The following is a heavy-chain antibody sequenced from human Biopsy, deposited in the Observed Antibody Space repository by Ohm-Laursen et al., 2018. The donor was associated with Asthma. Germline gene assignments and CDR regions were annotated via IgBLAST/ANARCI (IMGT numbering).Heavy chain of an antibody. CDR1: GGSISSSSYH. Sequence: GTLSLTCTVSGGSISSSSYHWGWIRQPPGKGLEWIGSIYYNGRTYYNPSLKSRVTISVDTSKKQLSLQLSSVTAADTAVYYCARHSGNYYAQLNYWSQGTLVTVSS. D-gene: IGHD1-26*01. CDR3: ARHSGNYYAQLNY. J-gene: IGHJ4*02. V-gene: IGHV4-39*01. CDR2: IYYNGRT.